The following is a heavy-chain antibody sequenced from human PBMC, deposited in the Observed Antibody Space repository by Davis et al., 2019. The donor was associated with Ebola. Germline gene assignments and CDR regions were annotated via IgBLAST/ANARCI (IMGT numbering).Heavy chain of an antibody. CDR2: INPYSGGT. Sequence: AASVKVSCKASGYTFTGYYMHWVRQAPGQGLEWMGRINPYSGGTNYAQKFQGRVTMTRDTSISTAYMELSRLRSDDTAVYYCAREERSSWSFDYWGQGTLVTVSS. J-gene: IGHJ4*02. D-gene: IGHD6-13*01. V-gene: IGHV1-2*06. CDR1: GYTFTGYY. CDR3: AREERSSWSFDY.